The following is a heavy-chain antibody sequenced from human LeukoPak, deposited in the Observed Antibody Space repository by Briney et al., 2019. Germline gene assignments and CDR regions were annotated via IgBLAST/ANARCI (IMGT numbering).Heavy chain of an antibody. Sequence: PGGSPRLSCADSTFSFSIHTINWVRQAPGEGLEWISSISRYSGDIYYADSVKGRFSISREYLQINYLRAEDTAVYYCAREFNSRNRFDQWGRGTLVTVSS. J-gene: IGHJ4*02. CDR1: TFSFSIHT. V-gene: IGHV3-21*01. D-gene: IGHD1-14*01. CDR3: AREFNSRNRFDQ. CDR2: ISRYSGDI.